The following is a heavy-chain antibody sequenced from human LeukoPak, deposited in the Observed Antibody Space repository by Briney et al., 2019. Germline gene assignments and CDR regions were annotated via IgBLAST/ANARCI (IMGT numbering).Heavy chain of an antibody. J-gene: IGHJ4*02. V-gene: IGHV3-30-3*01. D-gene: IGHD6-19*01. CDR1: GFTFSSYA. CDR2: ISYDGSNK. Sequence: PGGSLRLSCAASGFTFSSYAMHWVRRAPGKGLEWVAVISYDGSNKYYADSVKGRFTISRDNSKNTLYLQMNSLRAEDTAVYYCARETPWLVLDYWGQGTLVTVSS. CDR3: ARETPWLVLDY.